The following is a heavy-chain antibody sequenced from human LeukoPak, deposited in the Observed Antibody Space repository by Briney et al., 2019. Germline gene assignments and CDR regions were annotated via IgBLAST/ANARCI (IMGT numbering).Heavy chain of an antibody. D-gene: IGHD3-9*01. V-gene: IGHV3-30*04. CDR1: GFTFSSYA. Sequence: GRSLRLSCAASGFTFSSYAMHWVRQAPGKGLEWVAVISYDGSNKYYADSVKGRFTISRDNSKNTLYLQMNSLRAEPTAVYYCAREGRPVLRYFDWAPWFDPWGQGTLVTVSS. CDR2: ISYDGSNK. J-gene: IGHJ5*02. CDR3: AREGRPVLRYFDWAPWFDP.